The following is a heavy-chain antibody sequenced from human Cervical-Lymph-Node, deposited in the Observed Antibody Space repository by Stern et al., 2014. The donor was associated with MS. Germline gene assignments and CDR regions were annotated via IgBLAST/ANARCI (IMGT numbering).Heavy chain of an antibody. V-gene: IGHV3-21*01. D-gene: IGHD2-8*01. Sequence: EVQLVQSRGGLVKPGGSLRLSCEAAGFRFSNYDMNWVRQAPGKGLEWLSVISRTSSYIYYADSVKGRFTVSRDNAKNSLFLQIDSLRVEDTAVYYCARDGYGTNADYYGFDVWGQGTTVTVSS. J-gene: IGHJ6*02. CDR2: ISRTSSYI. CDR1: GFRFSNYD. CDR3: ARDGYGTNADYYGFDV.